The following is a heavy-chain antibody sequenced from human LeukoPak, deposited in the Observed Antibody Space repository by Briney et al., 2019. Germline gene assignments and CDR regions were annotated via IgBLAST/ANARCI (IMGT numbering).Heavy chain of an antibody. CDR1: GGSISSYY. Sequence: PSETLSLTRTVSGGSISSYYWSWIRQPPGKGLEWIGYIYYSGSTNYNPSLKSRVTISVDTSKNQFSLKLSSVTAADTAVYYCARYYYDSSGYYYYYFDYWGQGTLVTVSS. CDR3: ARYYYDSSGYYYYYFDY. J-gene: IGHJ4*02. D-gene: IGHD3-22*01. V-gene: IGHV4-59*08. CDR2: IYYSGST.